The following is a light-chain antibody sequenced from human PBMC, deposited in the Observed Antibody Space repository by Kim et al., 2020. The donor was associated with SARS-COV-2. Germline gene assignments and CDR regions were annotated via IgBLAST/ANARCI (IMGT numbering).Light chain of an antibody. CDR1: SSNIGRNT. CDR3: AAWDDSLNGGV. CDR2: SNN. J-gene: IGLJ3*02. V-gene: IGLV1-44*01. Sequence: GQTVTISCSESSSNIGRNTVNWYQHLPGTAPKFLIYSNNERPSGVPDRFSGSKSGTSASLAISGLQSEDEADYYCAAWDDSLNGGVFGGGTKLTVL.